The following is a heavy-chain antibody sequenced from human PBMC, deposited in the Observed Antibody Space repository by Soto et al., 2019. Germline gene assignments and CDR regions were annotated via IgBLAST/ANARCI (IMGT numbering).Heavy chain of an antibody. J-gene: IGHJ6*02. CDR1: GGSVSSSSYY. Sequence: SETLSLTCSVSGGSVSSSSYYWSWIRQPPGKGLEWIGYIYYSGTTNYDPSLKSRVTISLDTSKNHFSLRLSSVTAADTAVYYCARAFLGLQLWTRMDVWGQATTVTVSS. D-gene: IGHD5-18*01. CDR2: IYYSGTT. CDR3: ARAFLGLQLWTRMDV. V-gene: IGHV4-61*03.